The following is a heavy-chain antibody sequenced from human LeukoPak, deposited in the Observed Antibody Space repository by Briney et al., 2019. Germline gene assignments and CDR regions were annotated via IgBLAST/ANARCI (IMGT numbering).Heavy chain of an antibody. V-gene: IGHV3-33*06. CDR1: GFTFSNYG. CDR2: IWYDGSNE. J-gene: IGHJ4*02. CDR3: ANNFDY. Sequence: GRSLRLSCAASGFTFSNYGMHWVRPAAGKGLEWVAVIWYDGSNEYYADSVRGRFTISRDNPKNTLYLQMNSLRAEDTAVYYCANNFDYWGQGTLVTVSS.